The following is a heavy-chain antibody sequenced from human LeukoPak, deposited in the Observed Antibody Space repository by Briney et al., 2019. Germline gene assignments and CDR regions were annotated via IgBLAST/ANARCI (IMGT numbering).Heavy chain of an antibody. V-gene: IGHV4-39*01. Sequence: SETLSLTCTVSGGSISSSSYYWGWIRQPPGKGLEWIGSIYYSGSTYYNPSLKSRVTISVDTSKNQFSLKLSSVTAADTAVYYCARQRKQWLVQPYYFGYWGQGTLVTVSS. CDR1: GGSISSSSYY. D-gene: IGHD6-19*01. J-gene: IGHJ4*02. CDR3: ARQRKQWLVQPYYFGY. CDR2: IYYSGST.